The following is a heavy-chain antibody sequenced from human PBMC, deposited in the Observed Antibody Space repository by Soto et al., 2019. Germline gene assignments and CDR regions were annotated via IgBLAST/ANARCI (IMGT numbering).Heavy chain of an antibody. V-gene: IGHV4-4*02. Sequence: QVQLQESGPGLVKPSGTLSLTCAVSGGSISSSNWWSWVRQPPGKGLEWIGEIYHSVSTNYNPSLTSRVTISVYKSKNQFSLKLSSVTAADTAVYYCARNSSGCYFPDSFDIWGQGTMVTVSS. D-gene: IGHD6-19*01. CDR1: GGSISSSNW. CDR3: ARNSSGCYFPDSFDI. J-gene: IGHJ3*02. CDR2: IYHSVST.